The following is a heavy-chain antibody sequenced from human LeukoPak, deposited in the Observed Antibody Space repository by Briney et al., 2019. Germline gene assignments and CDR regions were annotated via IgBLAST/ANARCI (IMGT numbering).Heavy chain of an antibody. D-gene: IGHD4-23*01. CDR2: ISSSGSTI. J-gene: IGHJ4*02. Sequence: GGSLRLSCAASGFTFCSYEMNWVRQAPGKGLEWVSYISSSGSTIYYADSVKGRFTISRDNAKNSLYLQMNSLRAEDTAVYYCASFATVVASDDYWGQGTLVTVSS. V-gene: IGHV3-48*03. CDR1: GFTFCSYE. CDR3: ASFATVVASDDY.